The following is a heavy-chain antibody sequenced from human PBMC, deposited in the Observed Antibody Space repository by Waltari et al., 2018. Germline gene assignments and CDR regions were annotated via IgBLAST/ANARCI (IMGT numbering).Heavy chain of an antibody. V-gene: IGHV4-4*09. J-gene: IGHJ3*02. CDR2: IYTHEST. CDR1: GGPISTYE. CDR3: ARGGISGNNWNYVNGFDI. Sequence: QVQLQESGPGLVKPSETLSLTCTVSGGPISTYEWNWIRQPPGKGLEWIGYIYTHESTNYNPSLKSRVTISLDTSKNQFSLRLTSVTAADTAVYYCARGGISGNNWNYVNGFDIWGQGTMVTVSS. D-gene: IGHD1-7*01.